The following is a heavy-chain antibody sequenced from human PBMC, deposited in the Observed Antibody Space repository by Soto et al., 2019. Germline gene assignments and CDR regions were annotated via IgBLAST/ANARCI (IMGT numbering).Heavy chain of an antibody. V-gene: IGHV4-39*01. CDR1: GGSIARSSYY. J-gene: IGHJ5*02. Sequence: QLQLQESGPGLVTPSETLSLTCTVSGGSIARSSYYWGWIRQPPGKGPGWIGTIYYSGSTYYNPSLKSRLTISVDTSKNQFSLKLTTVTAADTAVYYCASRPPGYCRSTSCYVGWFDPWGQGTLVTVSS. CDR3: ASRPPGYCRSTSCYVGWFDP. D-gene: IGHD2-2*01. CDR2: IYYSGST.